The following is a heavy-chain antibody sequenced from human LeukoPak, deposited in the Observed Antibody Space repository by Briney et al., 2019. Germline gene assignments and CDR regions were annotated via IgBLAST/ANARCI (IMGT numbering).Heavy chain of an antibody. CDR1: GFTFSSYS. D-gene: IGHD6-13*01. V-gene: IGHV3-21*01. CDR3: ARDDSSSWTPRYGMDV. J-gene: IGHJ6*02. Sequence: PGGSLRLSCAASGFTFSSYSMNWVRQAPGKGLEWVSSISSSSSYIYYADSVKGRFTISRDNAKNSLYLQMNSLGAEDTAVYYCARDDSSSWTPRYGMDVWGQGTTVTVSS. CDR2: ISSSSSYI.